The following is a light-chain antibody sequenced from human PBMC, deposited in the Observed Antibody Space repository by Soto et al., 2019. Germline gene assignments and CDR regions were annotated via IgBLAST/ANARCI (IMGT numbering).Light chain of an antibody. Sequence: EIILTQSPDTLSLSPGERATLSCMASQTVSSNYLAWCQQRPGQAPRLLIYGASTRAAGIPDRFSGSGSGTDFTLTISRLEPEDFAVYYCQQYSSSPLTFGGGTKVDIK. CDR3: QQYSSSPLT. V-gene: IGKV3-20*01. CDR1: QTVSSNY. J-gene: IGKJ4*01. CDR2: GAS.